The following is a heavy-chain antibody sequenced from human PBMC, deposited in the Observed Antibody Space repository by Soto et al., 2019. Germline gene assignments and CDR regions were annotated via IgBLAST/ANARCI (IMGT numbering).Heavy chain of an antibody. CDR2: IFSNDEK. Sequence: QVTVKESGPVLVQPTETLTLTCTVSGFSLSNAGLGVSWIRQPPGKALEWLAHIFSNDEKSYSPSLKSRLTLAKDTSKSQVVLTITNMDPVDTATYYCASTYSTSWYWFDPWGQRTLVTGSS. J-gene: IGHJ5*02. V-gene: IGHV2-26*04. CDR3: ASTYSTSWYWFDP. CDR1: GFSLSNAGLG. D-gene: IGHD6-13*01.